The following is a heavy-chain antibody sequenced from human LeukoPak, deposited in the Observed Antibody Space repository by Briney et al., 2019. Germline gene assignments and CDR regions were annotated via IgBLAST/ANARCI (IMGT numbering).Heavy chain of an antibody. J-gene: IGHJ2*01. Sequence: ASVKVSCKASGHTFTGDYMHWVRQAPGQGLEWMGWISPNSGGTNYAQKFQGRVTMTRDTSITTAYMELSRLSSDDTAVYYCARHPGKVTNDWYFDLWGRGTLVTVSS. CDR1: GHTFTGDY. CDR3: ARHPGKVTNDWYFDL. CDR2: ISPNSGGT. V-gene: IGHV1-2*02. D-gene: IGHD4-23*01.